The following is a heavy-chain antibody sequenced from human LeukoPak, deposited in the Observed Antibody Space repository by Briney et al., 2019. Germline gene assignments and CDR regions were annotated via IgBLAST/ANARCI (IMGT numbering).Heavy chain of an antibody. J-gene: IGHJ4*02. CDR2: ISAYNGNT. D-gene: IGHD6-19*01. Sequence: GASVKVSCKASGYTFTSYGISWVRQAPGQGLEWMGWISAYNGNTNYAQKLQGRVTMTTDTSTSTAYMELRSLRSDDTAVYYCARGVRIAVADPHLDYWGQGTLVTVSA. CDR3: ARGVRIAVADPHLDY. V-gene: IGHV1-18*01. CDR1: GYTFTSYG.